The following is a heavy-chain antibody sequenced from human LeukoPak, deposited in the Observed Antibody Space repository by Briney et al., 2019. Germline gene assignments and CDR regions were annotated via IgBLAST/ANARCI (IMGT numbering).Heavy chain of an antibody. CDR2: ISYDGSNE. D-gene: IGHD5-12*01. CDR3: AKEEMATIMLAY. V-gene: IGHV3-30*18. J-gene: IGHJ4*02. CDR1: GFTFSSYG. Sequence: GGSLRLSCAASGFTFSSYGMHWVRQAPGKGLEWVAVISYDGSNEYYADSVKGRFTISRDNSKNTLYLQMNSLRAEDTAVYYCAKEEMATIMLAYWGQGTLVTVSS.